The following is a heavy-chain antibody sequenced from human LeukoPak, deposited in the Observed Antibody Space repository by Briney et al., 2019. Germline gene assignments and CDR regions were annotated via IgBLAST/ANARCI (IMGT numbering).Heavy chain of an antibody. CDR3: ATGKRYFDWFPLDI. CDR2: MNPNSGNT. J-gene: IGHJ3*02. V-gene: IGHV1-8*01. Sequence: ASVKVSCKASGYTFTSYDINWVRQATGQGLEWMGWMNPNSGNTGYAQKFQGRVTMTRNTSISTAYMELSSLRSEDTAVYYCATGKRYFDWFPLDIWGQGTMVTVSS. CDR1: GYTFTSYD. D-gene: IGHD3-9*01.